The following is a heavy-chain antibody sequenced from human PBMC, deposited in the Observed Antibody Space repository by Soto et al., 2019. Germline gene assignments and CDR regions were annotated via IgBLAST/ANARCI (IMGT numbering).Heavy chain of an antibody. CDR1: GGSISSGGYY. CDR2: IYYSGST. D-gene: IGHD5-18*01. Sequence: PSETLSLTCTVSGGSISSGGYYWSWIRQHPGKGLEWIGYIYYSGSTYYNPSLKSRVTISVDTSKNQFSLKLSSVTAADTAVYYCASAPVDTAMALLGYFDYWGQGTLVTVSS. CDR3: ASAPVDTAMALLGYFDY. V-gene: IGHV4-31*03. J-gene: IGHJ4*02.